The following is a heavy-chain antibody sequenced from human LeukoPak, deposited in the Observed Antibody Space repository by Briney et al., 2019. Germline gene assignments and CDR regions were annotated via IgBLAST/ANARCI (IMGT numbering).Heavy chain of an antibody. CDR1: GFTVSTYF. CDR2: IYSGGST. Sequence: GGSLRLSCAASGFTVSTYFMSWVRQAPGKGLEWVSVIYSGGSTFYAGSVKGRFTISRDNSKNTLYLQMNSLRAEDTAVYYCARGEDVVGALFDSWGQGTLVTVSS. D-gene: IGHD1-26*01. V-gene: IGHV3-53*01. CDR3: ARGEDVVGALFDS. J-gene: IGHJ4*02.